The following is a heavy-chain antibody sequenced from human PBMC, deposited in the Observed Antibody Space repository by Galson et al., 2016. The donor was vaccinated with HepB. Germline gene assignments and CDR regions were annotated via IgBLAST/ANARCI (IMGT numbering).Heavy chain of an antibody. V-gene: IGHV3-53*01. D-gene: IGHD1-20*01. CDR3: ASMTGTTPGGY. J-gene: IGHJ4*02. CDR2: IYSGGST. CDR1: GFTFSEVW. Sequence: SLRLSCAASGFTFSEVWMTWVRQAPGKGLEWVSLIYSGGSTYYADSVKGRFTISRDNSKNTLYLQMNSLRAEDTAVYYCASMTGTTPGGYWGQGTLVTVSS.